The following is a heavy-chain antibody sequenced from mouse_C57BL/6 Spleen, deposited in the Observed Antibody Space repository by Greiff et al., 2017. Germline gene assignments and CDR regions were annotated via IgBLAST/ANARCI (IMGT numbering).Heavy chain of an antibody. CDR1: GFTFSDYG. D-gene: IGHD5-1*01. CDR2: ISSGSSTM. J-gene: IGHJ3*01. Sequence: EVMLVESGGGLVKPGGSLKLSCAASGFTFSDYGMHWVRQAPEKGLEWVAYISSGSSTMYYADTVKGRFTISRDNAKNTLFLQMTSLRSEDTAMYYCARQRTVPGAYWGQGTLVTVSA. CDR3: ARQRTVPGAY. V-gene: IGHV5-17*01.